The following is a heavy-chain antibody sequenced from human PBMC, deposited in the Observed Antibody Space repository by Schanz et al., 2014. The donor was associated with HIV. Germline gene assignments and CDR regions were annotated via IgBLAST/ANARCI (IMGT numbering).Heavy chain of an antibody. V-gene: IGHV3-33*08. CDR1: GFTLSSYG. D-gene: IGHD6-19*01. CDR2: IWYDGTNI. CDR3: VGGSGWLPDY. Sequence: QVQLVESGGGVVQPGRSLRLSCAVSGFTLSSYGMHWVRQAPGKGLEWVAVIWYDGTNIDYADSVKGRFTVSRDNSKNMLYLQMNSLRAEDTAVYYCVGGSGWLPDYWGQGTLVAVSS. J-gene: IGHJ4*02.